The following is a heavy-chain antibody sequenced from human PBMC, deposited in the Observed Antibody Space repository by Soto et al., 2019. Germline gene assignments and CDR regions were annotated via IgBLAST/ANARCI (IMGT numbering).Heavy chain of an antibody. V-gene: IGHV3-30-3*01. CDR2: ISYDGSNK. J-gene: IGHJ6*03. D-gene: IGHD2-2*01. Sequence: GGSLRLSCAASGFTFSSCAMHWVRQAPGKGLEWVAVISYDGSNKYYADSVKGRFTISRDNSKNTLYLQMNSLRAEETAVYYCARHTTNRDIVVVPAAISYYYMDVWGKGTTVTVSS. CDR3: ARHTTNRDIVVVPAAISYYYMDV. CDR1: GFTFSSCA.